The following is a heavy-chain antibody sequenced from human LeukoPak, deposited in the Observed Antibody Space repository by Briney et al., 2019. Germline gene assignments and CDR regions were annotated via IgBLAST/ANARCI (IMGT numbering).Heavy chain of an antibody. J-gene: IGHJ4*02. CDR3: ARMHRGGELSFPFFDY. D-gene: IGHD3-16*02. V-gene: IGHV3-48*03. CDR2: ISSSGSTI. CDR1: GFTFSGFV. Sequence: PGGPLRLSCSASGFTFSGFVMHWVRQAPGKGPQYVSAISSSGSTIYYADSVKGRFTISRDNAKNSLSLQMNSLRAEDTAVYYCARMHRGGELSFPFFDYWGQGNLVIVSS.